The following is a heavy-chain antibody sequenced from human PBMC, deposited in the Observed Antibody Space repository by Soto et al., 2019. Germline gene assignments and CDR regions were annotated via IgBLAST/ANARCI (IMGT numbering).Heavy chain of an antibody. CDR1: GGSISSSTFY. CDR3: AKSYN. Sequence: SETLSLTCTVSGGSISSSTFYWGWVRQPPGKGLDWIGYIYYTGSTNYNPSLRSRVTISVDTSRNQFSLKLSSVTAADTAIYYCAKSYNWGQGTLVTVSS. D-gene: IGHD1-20*01. J-gene: IGHJ4*02. CDR2: IYYTGST. V-gene: IGHV4-61*05.